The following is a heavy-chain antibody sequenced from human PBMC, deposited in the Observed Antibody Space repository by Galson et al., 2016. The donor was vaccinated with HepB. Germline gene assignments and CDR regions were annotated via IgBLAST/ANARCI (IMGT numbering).Heavy chain of an antibody. CDR2: ISGYTGYT. CDR1: GYTFTSYG. V-gene: IGHV1-18*01. Sequence: SCKAAGYTFTSYGISWVRQAPGQGLEWLGWISGYTGYTNYAQEHQGRVTLTRDTSTSTAYMELRSLTSDDTAMYYCARGSRLSYYYYGMDVWGQGTTVTVSS. J-gene: IGHJ6*02. D-gene: IGHD3-10*01. CDR3: ARGSRLSYYYYGMDV.